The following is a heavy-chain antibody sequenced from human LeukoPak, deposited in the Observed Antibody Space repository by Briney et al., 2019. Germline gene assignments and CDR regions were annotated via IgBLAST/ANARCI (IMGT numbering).Heavy chain of an antibody. CDR3: ARSSPHCSSTSCYNDAFDI. Sequence: GGSLRLFCAASGFTFSSYEMNWVRQAPGKGLEWVSYISSSGSTIYYADSVKGRFTISRDNAKNSLYLQMNSLRAEDTAVYYCARSSPHCSSTSCYNDAFDIWGQGTMVTVSS. J-gene: IGHJ3*02. D-gene: IGHD2-2*02. CDR1: GFTFSSYE. V-gene: IGHV3-48*03. CDR2: ISSSGSTI.